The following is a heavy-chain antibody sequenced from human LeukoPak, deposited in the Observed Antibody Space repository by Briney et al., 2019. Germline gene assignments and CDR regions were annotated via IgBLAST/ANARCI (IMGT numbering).Heavy chain of an antibody. CDR2: ISGSGGST. CDR1: GFTFSSYA. D-gene: IGHD5-24*01. J-gene: IGHJ4*02. V-gene: IGHV3-23*01. CDR3: AKQPRPGMATIRDY. Sequence: GGSLRLSCAASGFTFSSYAMSWVRQAPGKGLEWVSAISGSGGSTYYADSVKGRFTTSRDNSKNTLYLQMNSLRAEDTAVYYCAKQPRPGMATIRDYWGQGTLVTVSS.